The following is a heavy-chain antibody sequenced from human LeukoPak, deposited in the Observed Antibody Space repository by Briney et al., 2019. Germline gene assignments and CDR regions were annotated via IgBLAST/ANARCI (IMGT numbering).Heavy chain of an antibody. CDR3: ATAFGGGAYCGGDCYLGY. Sequence: SETLSLTCTVSGVSISSSSYYWGCIRQPPGKGLEWIETIYYSGSTYYNPSLKSRVTIAVDTSKNQFSLKLSSVTAADTAVYYCATAFGGGAYCGGDCYLGYWGQGTLVTVSS. V-gene: IGHV4-39*07. CDR1: GVSISSSSYY. CDR2: IYYSGST. D-gene: IGHD2-21*02. J-gene: IGHJ4*02.